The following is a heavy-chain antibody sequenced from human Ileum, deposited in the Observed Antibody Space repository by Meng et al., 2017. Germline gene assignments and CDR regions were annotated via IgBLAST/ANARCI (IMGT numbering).Heavy chain of an antibody. CDR3: ARPAGYSSNWYKYFQH. J-gene: IGHJ1*01. CDR2: INHSGRT. CDR1: GGSFSGYY. Sequence: HVQLKQWGAGVFKPSETLSHTCAFHGGSFSGYYWSCIRQSPGKGLEWIGEINHSGRTNYNPSLQSRVTISVDRSKSQFSLELTSVTAADTAVYYCARPAGYSSNWYKYFQHWGLGTLVTVSS. D-gene: IGHD6-13*01. V-gene: IGHV4-34*01.